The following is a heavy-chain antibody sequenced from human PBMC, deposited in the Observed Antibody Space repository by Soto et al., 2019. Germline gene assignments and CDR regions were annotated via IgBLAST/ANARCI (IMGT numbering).Heavy chain of an antibody. V-gene: IGHV4-31*01. Sequence: QVQLQESGPGLVKPSQTLSLTCTVSGGSISSGGYYWSWIRQHPGKGLEWIGYIYYSGSTYYNPSLKSLFTLSVDTSKNQLSLKLSSVTAADTAVYYCARAFTAALSYWYFDPWGRGTLVTLSS. J-gene: IGHJ2*01. CDR1: GGSISSGGYY. CDR3: ARAFTAALSYWYFDP. D-gene: IGHD6-13*01. CDR2: IYYSGST.